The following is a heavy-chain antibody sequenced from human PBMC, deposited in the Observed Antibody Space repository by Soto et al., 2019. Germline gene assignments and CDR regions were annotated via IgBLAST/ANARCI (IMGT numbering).Heavy chain of an antibody. Sequence: EVQLLESGGGLVQPGGSLRLSCAASGFTFTNYAMSWVRQAPGKGLEWVSTISGSGRSTYYADSVKGRFTISRDNSKNTLYLQMDSLRAEDTAVYYCAKDVLGQREWFHWGQGTLVTVSS. CDR1: GFTFTNYA. CDR3: AKDVLGQREWFH. V-gene: IGHV3-23*01. D-gene: IGHD3-3*01. J-gene: IGHJ4*02. CDR2: ISGSGRST.